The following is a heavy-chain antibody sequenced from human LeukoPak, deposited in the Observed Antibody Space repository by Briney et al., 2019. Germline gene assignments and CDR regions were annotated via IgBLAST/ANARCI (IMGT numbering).Heavy chain of an antibody. V-gene: IGHV4-39*07. Sequence: SETLSLTCTVSGGSISSSSYYWGWIRQPPGKGLEWIGSIYYSGSTYYNPSLKSRVTISVDTSKNQFSLKLSSVTAADTAVYYCARENYDSSGHSAFDIWGQGTMVTVSS. CDR3: ARENYDSSGHSAFDI. CDR1: GGSISSSSYY. D-gene: IGHD3-22*01. CDR2: IYYSGST. J-gene: IGHJ3*02.